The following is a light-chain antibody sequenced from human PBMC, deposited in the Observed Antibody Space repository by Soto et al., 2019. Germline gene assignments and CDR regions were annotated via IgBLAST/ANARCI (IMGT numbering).Light chain of an antibody. CDR2: DVS. Sequence: LTQPRSVSGSPGQSVTISCTGTSSDVGGYNYVSWYQQHPGKAPKLMIYDVSKRPSGVPDRFSGSKSGNTASLTISGLQAEDEADYYCCSYAGSYTFYVFGTGTKVTVL. CDR3: CSYAGSYTFYV. CDR1: SSDVGGYNY. J-gene: IGLJ1*01. V-gene: IGLV2-11*01.